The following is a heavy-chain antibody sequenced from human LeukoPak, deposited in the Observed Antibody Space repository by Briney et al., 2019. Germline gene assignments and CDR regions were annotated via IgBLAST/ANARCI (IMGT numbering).Heavy chain of an antibody. CDR2: ISSSGSTI. V-gene: IGHV3-48*03. Sequence: PGGSLRLSCAASGFTFSSYEMNWVRQAPGKGLEWVSYISSSGSTIYYADSVKGRFTISRDNAKNSLYLQMNSLRAEDTAVYYCARQRMVRGLISEEYYYYMDVWGKGTTVTISS. J-gene: IGHJ6*03. CDR3: ARQRMVRGLISEEYYYYMDV. D-gene: IGHD3-10*01. CDR1: GFTFSSYE.